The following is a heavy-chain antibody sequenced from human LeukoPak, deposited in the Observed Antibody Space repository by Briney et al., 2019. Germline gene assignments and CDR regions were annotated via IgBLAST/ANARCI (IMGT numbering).Heavy chain of an antibody. CDR1: GGSISIYY. D-gene: IGHD6-19*01. J-gene: IGHJ4*02. V-gene: IGHV4-59*01. CDR3: ARVNSGWIQY. Sequence: PSETLSLTCTVSGGSISIYYWSWIRQPPGKGLEWIGYIYYSGSTNYNPSLKSRVTISVDTSKNQFSLKLSSVTAADTAVYYCARVNSGWIQYWGQGTLVTVSS. CDR2: IYYSGST.